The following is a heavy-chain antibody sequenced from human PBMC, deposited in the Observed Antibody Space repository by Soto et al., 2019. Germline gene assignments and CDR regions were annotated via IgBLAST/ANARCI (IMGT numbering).Heavy chain of an antibody. V-gene: IGHV1-69*06. J-gene: IGHJ1*01. Sequence: QVQLVQSGAEVKKPGSSVRVSCKASGGTLSGFGISWVRQAPGQGLEWMGGIIPVFGTATYTQKFQGRVTITADKSTSTAYMELSSLRSEDTAVYYCASGPFNYDSSGSYSSGFQHWGQGTQVTVSS. D-gene: IGHD3-22*01. CDR2: IIPVFGTA. CDR3: ASGPFNYDSSGSYSSGFQH. CDR1: GGTLSGFG.